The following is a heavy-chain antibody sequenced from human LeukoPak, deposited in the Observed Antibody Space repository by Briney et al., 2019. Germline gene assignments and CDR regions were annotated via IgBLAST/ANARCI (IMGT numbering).Heavy chain of an antibody. CDR3: ARDNFFGFSYSWHFDY. Sequence: ASMKVSCKTSGYTFTGYFLHWVRQAPGQGLEWMGWINPNSGGTNYAQKFQDRVTMTRGTSISTAYMELSRLRSDDTAVYYCARDNFFGFSYSWHFDYWGLGTLVTVSS. V-gene: IGHV1-2*02. CDR1: GYTFTGYF. CDR2: INPNSGGT. J-gene: IGHJ4*02. D-gene: IGHD5-18*01.